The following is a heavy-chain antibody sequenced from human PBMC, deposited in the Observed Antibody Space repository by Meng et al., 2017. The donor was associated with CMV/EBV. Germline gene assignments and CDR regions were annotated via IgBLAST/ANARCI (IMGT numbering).Heavy chain of an antibody. D-gene: IGHD3-3*01. CDR3: TRPTLWSGYYSGY. J-gene: IGHJ4*02. V-gene: IGHV3-73*01. CDR1: GFTFSGSA. Sequence: GESLKISCAASGFTFSGSAMHWVRQASGKGLEWVGRIRSKDNSYATAYAASVKGRFTISRDDSKNTAYLQMNSLKTEDTGVYYCTRPTLWSGYYSGYWGQGTLVTVSS. CDR2: IRSKDNSYAT.